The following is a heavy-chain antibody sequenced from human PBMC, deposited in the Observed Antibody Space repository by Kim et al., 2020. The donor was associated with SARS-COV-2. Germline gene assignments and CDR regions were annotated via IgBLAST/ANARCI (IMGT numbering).Heavy chain of an antibody. D-gene: IGHD3-22*01. Sequence: SETLSLTCTVSGGSISSYYWNWIRQPPGKGLEWIGYIDYSGSTNYNPSLKSRVTISVDTSKKQFSLKLSSVTAADTAVYYCARGGYYYDSSGYSPMDVWGQGTTVTVSS. CDR2: IDYSGST. J-gene: IGHJ6*02. V-gene: IGHV4-59*13. CDR3: ARGGYYYDSSGYSPMDV. CDR1: GGSISSYY.